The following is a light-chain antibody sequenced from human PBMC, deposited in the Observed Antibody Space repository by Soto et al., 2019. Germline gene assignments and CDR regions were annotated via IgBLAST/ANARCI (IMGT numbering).Light chain of an antibody. CDR2: GSS. CDR1: QSVSGSY. V-gene: IGKV3-20*01. CDR3: QQYGSSPPYT. Sequence: EIVLTQSPGTLSLSPGERATLSCRASQSVSGSYLAWYQQKPGQSPRLLIYGSSDRATGIPDRFSGSGSGTDFTLTISRVEPEDFAVYYGQQYGSSPPYTCGQGTKLEIK. J-gene: IGKJ2*01.